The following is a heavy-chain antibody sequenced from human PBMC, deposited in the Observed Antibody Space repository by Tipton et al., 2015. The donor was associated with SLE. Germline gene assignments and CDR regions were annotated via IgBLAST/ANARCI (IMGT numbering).Heavy chain of an antibody. D-gene: IGHD4-11*01. J-gene: IGHJ4*02. CDR3: ARQFIQYLADPFDN. CDR1: GDSVSRNGAA. CDR2: TYYRSRWYI. V-gene: IGHV6-1*01. Sequence: GLVKPSQTLSLTCAISGDSVSRNGAAWNWIRQSPSRGLEWLGRTYYRSRWYIDYAVSVKSRITISPDTSKNQFSLHLNSVTAADAAVYYCARQFIQYLADPFDNWGQGTLVTVSS.